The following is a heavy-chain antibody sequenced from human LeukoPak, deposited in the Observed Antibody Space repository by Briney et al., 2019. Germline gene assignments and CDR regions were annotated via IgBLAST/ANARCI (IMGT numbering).Heavy chain of an antibody. V-gene: IGHV3-23*01. CDR2: ISGSGGST. CDR3: AKDWEAKYSSSIPWFDP. CDR1: GFTFSSYA. Sequence: GGSLRLSCAASGFTFSSYAMSWVRQAPGKGLEWVSAISGSGGSTYYADSVEGRFTISRDKSKNTLYLQMNSLRAEDTAVYYCAKDWEAKYSSSIPWFDPWGQGTLVTVSS. D-gene: IGHD6-6*01. J-gene: IGHJ5*02.